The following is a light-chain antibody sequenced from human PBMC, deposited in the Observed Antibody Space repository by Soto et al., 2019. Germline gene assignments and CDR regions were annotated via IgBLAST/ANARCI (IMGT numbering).Light chain of an antibody. CDR1: QSISNN. CDR3: QQYNNWRT. V-gene: IGKV3-15*01. CDR2: GAS. J-gene: IGKJ1*01. Sequence: EIVMTQSPATLSVSPGERATLSCRASQSISNNLAWYQQKRGQAPRLLIYGASTRATGIPARFSGSGSGTEFTLTISRLQSEDFAFYYCQQYNNWRTFGQGTKVAI.